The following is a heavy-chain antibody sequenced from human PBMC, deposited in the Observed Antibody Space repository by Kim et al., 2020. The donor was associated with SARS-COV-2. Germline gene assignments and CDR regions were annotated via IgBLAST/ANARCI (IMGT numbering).Heavy chain of an antibody. J-gene: IGHJ4*02. Sequence: DSVKGRFTISRDNAKNSLYLQMNSLRAEDTAVYYCAREPNSGYDFLTGDYWGQGTLVTVSS. V-gene: IGHV3-21*01. CDR3: AREPNSGYDFLTGDY. D-gene: IGHD5-12*01.